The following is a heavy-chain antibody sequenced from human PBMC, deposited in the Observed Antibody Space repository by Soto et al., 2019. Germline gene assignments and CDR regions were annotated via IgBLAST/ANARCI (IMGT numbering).Heavy chain of an antibody. J-gene: IGHJ5*02. V-gene: IGHV3-23*01. CDR1: GVTLSSNA. CDR3: TKRATSSSLYGSFDA. Sequence: EVQLLESGGGLVQPGGSLRLSCAASGVTLSSNAMSWGRQAPGKGREWVSSIGVSGGSTYYADSGKGLFTISRDNSNNMLYLQMNSLRAEDTAVYYCTKRATSSSLYGSFDAWGQGTLVTVSP. D-gene: IGHD6-13*01. CDR2: IGVSGGST.